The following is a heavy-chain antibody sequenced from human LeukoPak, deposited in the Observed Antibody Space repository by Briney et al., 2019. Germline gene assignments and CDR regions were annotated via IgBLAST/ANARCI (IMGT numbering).Heavy chain of an antibody. J-gene: IGHJ3*02. V-gene: IGHV4-39*02. Sequence: SETLSLTCTVSGGSIRSSGYYWGWIRQPPGTGLEWIGNIYYSGSTYYNPSLKSRVTISVDTSKSHFSLKLSSVTAADTAVYYCARLESGNLNAFDIWGQGTMVTVSS. CDR1: GGSIRSSGYY. CDR2: IYYSGST. D-gene: IGHD1-26*01. CDR3: ARLESGNLNAFDI.